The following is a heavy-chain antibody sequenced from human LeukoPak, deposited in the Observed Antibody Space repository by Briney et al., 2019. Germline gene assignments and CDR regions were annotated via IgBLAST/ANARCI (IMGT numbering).Heavy chain of an antibody. CDR2: ISSSSSTI. Sequence: GGSLRLSCAASGFTFSSYSMNWVRQAPGKGLEWVSYISSSSSTIYYADSVKGRLTISRDNAKNSLYLQMNSLRDEDTAVYYCASLHLGELSSNDYWGQGTLVTVSS. V-gene: IGHV3-48*02. CDR3: ASLHLGELSSNDY. J-gene: IGHJ4*02. D-gene: IGHD3-16*02. CDR1: GFTFSSYS.